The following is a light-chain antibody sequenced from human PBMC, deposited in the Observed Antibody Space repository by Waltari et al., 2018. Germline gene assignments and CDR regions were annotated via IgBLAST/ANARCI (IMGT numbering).Light chain of an antibody. V-gene: IGKV4-1*01. CDR1: QSVLYSSRNKNC. J-gene: IGKJ1*01. CDR3: QQYYSTPRT. Sequence: DIVMTQSPDSLAVSLGERATINCKSSQSVLYSSRNKNCLAWYQQKPGQPPKLLIYWASTRESGVPDRFSGSGSGTDFTLTISSLQAEDVAIYYCQQYYSTPRTLGQGTKVEIK. CDR2: WAS.